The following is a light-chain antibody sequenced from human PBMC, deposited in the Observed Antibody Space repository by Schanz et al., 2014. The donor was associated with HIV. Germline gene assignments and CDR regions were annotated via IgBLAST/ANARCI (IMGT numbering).Light chain of an antibody. V-gene: IGLV2-14*03. CDR2: DVT. J-gene: IGLJ1*01. Sequence: QSALTQPATVSGSPGQSITVSCTGTNSDIGGHDYVSWYQQHPDKAPKLLIYDVTHRPSLIPSRFSGSKSGNSAFLTISGLQAEDEADYYCSSKRSGDTTPFVFGSGTELTVL. CDR1: NSDIGGHDY. CDR3: SSKRSGDTTPFV.